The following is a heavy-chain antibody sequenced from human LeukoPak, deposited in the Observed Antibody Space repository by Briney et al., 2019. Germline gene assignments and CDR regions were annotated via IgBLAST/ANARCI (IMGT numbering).Heavy chain of an antibody. CDR2: ISSGSSYI. V-gene: IGHV3-21*01. J-gene: IGHJ4*02. Sequence: GGSLRLSCAASGFTFSTYSMNWVRQTPGKGLEWVSSISSGSSYIYYADSVKGRFTISRDNAKNSLYLQMNSLRAEDTAVYYCAFDRTGYYWARLYWGQGTLVTVSS. CDR1: GFTFSTYS. D-gene: IGHD3-22*01. CDR3: AFDRTGYYWARLY.